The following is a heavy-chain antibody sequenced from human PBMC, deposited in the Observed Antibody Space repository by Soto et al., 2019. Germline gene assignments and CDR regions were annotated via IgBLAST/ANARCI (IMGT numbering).Heavy chain of an antibody. CDR2: IVVGSGNT. V-gene: IGHV1-58*01. CDR3: ATDKGDSYGYGNY. Sequence: QMQLVQSGPEVKKPGTSVKVSCKASGFTFTNSAVQLVRQARGQRLEWVGWIVVGSGNTNYAQKFQERVTITRDMSTTTAYMELSSLRSEDTAVYYCATDKGDSYGYGNYWGQGTLVTVSS. D-gene: IGHD5-18*01. J-gene: IGHJ4*02. CDR1: GFTFTNSA.